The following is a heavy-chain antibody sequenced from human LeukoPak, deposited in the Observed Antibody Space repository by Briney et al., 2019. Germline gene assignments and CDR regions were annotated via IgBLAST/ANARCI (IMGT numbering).Heavy chain of an antibody. V-gene: IGHV1-3*01. CDR3: ARAVVVVAAFDS. Sequence: ASVKVSCKASGYTFTSYAMHWVRQAPGQRLEWMGWINAGNGNTKYSQTFQGRVTITRDTSASTAYMELSSLRSEDTAVYYCARAVVVVAAFDSWGQGTLVTVSS. J-gene: IGHJ4*02. CDR1: GYTFTSYA. D-gene: IGHD2-15*01. CDR2: INAGNGNT.